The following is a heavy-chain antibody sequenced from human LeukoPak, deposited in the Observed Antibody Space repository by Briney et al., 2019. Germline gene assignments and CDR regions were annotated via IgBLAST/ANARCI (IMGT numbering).Heavy chain of an antibody. CDR1: GYTFTSYA. V-gene: IGHV1-3*01. CDR3: ARGLAKRYEDIVVVPAAIRDAFDI. D-gene: IGHD2-2*01. Sequence: ASVKVSCKASGYTFTSYAMHWVRQAPGQRLEWMGWINAGNGNTKYSQKFQGRVTITADESTSTAYMELSSLRSEDTAVYYCARGLAKRYEDIVVVPAAIRDAFDIWGQGTMVTVSS. J-gene: IGHJ3*02. CDR2: INAGNGNT.